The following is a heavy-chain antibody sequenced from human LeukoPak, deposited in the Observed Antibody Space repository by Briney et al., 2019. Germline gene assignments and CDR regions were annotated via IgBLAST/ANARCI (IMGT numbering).Heavy chain of an antibody. CDR2: IYYSGST. CDR1: GGSISSGGYY. J-gene: IGHJ5*02. D-gene: IGHD6-13*01. CDR3: ARGFITAAGSLDP. Sequence: TSQTLSLTCTVSGGSISSGGYYWSWIRQHPGKGLEWIGYIYYSGSTYYNPSLKSRVTISVDTSKNQFSLKLSSVTAADTAVYYCARGFITAAGSLDPWGQGTLVTVSS. V-gene: IGHV4-31*03.